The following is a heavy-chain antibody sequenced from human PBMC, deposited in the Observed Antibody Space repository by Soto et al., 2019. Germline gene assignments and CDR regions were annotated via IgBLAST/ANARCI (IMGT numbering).Heavy chain of an antibody. D-gene: IGHD6-19*01. CDR1: GYTFTSYA. CDR3: ARKFRSVAGLDY. V-gene: IGHV1-3*01. Sequence: ASVKVSCKASGYTFTSYAMHWVRQAPGQRLEWMGWINAGNGNTKYSQKFQGRVTITRDTSASTAYMELSSLRSEDTAVYYCARKFRSVAGLDYWGQGTLVTVSS. J-gene: IGHJ4*02. CDR2: INAGNGNT.